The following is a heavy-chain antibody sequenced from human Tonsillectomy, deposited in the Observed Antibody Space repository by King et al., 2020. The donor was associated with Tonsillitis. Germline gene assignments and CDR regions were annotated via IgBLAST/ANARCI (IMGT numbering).Heavy chain of an antibody. V-gene: IGHV3-53*04. CDR3: AGVALMPIDFSMDV. J-gene: IGHJ6*02. D-gene: IGHD3-9*01. CDR2: IYSGGRI. Sequence: VQLVESGGGLVQPGGSLRLSCEVSVFTVSSNYMNWVRQAPGRGLEWVSVIYSGGRIYYADSVLGRFTIYRDNSRNTVYLQMNSLRTEDTAVYYCAGVALMPIDFSMDVWGQGTTVTVSS. CDR1: VFTVSSNY.